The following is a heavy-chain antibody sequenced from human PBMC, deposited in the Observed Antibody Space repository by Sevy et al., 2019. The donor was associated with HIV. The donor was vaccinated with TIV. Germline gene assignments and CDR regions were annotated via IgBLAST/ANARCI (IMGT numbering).Heavy chain of an antibody. J-gene: IGHJ6*02. V-gene: IGHV4-59*01. CDR3: ARQFQEYYYGVDV. CDR2: IYYSGRT. Sequence: SETLSLTCTVSGDSISGYYWSWIRQPPGKGLEWIGYIYYSGRTNYNPSLKSRVTISEDTSKNQLSLKLTSVTAADTAVYYCARQFQEYYYGVDVWGQGTMVTVSS. D-gene: IGHD6-6*01. CDR1: GDSISGYY.